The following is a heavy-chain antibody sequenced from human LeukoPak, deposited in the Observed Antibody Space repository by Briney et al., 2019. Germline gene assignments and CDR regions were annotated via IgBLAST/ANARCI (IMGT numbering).Heavy chain of an antibody. CDR3: ARSLSTAGIDY. CDR2: IYQSGST. V-gene: IGHV4-38-2*02. CDR1: GYSIATGRY. D-gene: IGHD2-2*01. J-gene: IGHJ4*02. Sequence: SETLSLTCTVSGYSIATGRYWGWIRQPPGKGLEWIGSIYQSGSTYYNPSLKSRVTISVDKSKNQFSLNLRSVTAPDTAVYYCARSLSTAGIDYWGQGILVTVSS.